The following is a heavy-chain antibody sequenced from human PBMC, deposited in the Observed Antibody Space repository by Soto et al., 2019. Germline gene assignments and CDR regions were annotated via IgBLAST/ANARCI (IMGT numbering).Heavy chain of an antibody. CDR3: ARDRREVENYCGSALGGDWAV. V-gene: IGHV3-53*01. Sequence: EVQLVESGGGLIQPGGSLRLSCAASGFTVSRSYMSWVRQAPGKGLEWVAVIYRGGSTSYADSVKGRLTISRDNYKNTLYLQMNSLRAEDTAVYYCARDRREVENYCGSALGGDWAVWGQGTTVPVSS. D-gene: IGHD3-10*01. J-gene: IGHJ6*02. CDR1: GFTVSRSY. CDR2: IYRGGST.